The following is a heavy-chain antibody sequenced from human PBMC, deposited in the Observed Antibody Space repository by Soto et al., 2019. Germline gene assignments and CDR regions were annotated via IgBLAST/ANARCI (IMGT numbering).Heavy chain of an antibody. CDR3: ARCIVAAGPIDY. J-gene: IGHJ4*02. CDR1: GGSISSSNW. Sequence: QVQLQESGPGLVKPSGTLSLTCAVSGGSISSSNWWSWVRQPPGKGLEWIGEIYHSRSTNCNPSPTSRVTISADESQTQFLPKLSAVTAADTAVDYWARCIVAAGPIDYRGEGTLVTVAS. V-gene: IGHV4-4*02. D-gene: IGHD6-13*01. CDR2: IYHSRST.